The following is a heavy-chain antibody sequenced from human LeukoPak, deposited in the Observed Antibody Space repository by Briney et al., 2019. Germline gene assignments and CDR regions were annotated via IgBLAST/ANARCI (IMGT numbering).Heavy chain of an antibody. J-gene: IGHJ4*02. V-gene: IGHV4-34*01. CDR3: ARARLSGSYYGY. Sequence: GSLRLSCAASGFTFSSYWMSWVRQPPGRGLEWIGEINHSGSINYNPSLKSRVTISVDTSKNQFSLKLSSVTAADTAVYYCARARLSGSYYGYWGQGTLVTVSS. CDR2: INHSGSI. CDR1: GFTFSSYW. D-gene: IGHD1-26*01.